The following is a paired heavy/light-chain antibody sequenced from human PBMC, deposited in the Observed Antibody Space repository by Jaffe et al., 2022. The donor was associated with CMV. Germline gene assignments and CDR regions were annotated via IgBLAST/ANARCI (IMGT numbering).Light chain of an antibody. J-gene: IGKJ3*01. V-gene: IGKV4-1*01. CDR3: QQYYSTPGVT. CDR2: GAS. CDR1: QSVLYRSNNQNY. Sequence: DIVMTQSPDSLAVSLGERATINCKSSQSVLYRSNNQNYLAWYQQKPGQPPKLLIYGASTRESGVPDRFSGSGSGTDFTLTISSLQAEDVAAYYCQQYYSTPGVTFGPGTRVEIK.
Heavy chain of an antibody. CDR1: GFTLSRYD. V-gene: IGHV3-30*18. Sequence: QLVESGGGVVQPGRSVSLSCAASGFTLSRYDIYWVRQAPGKGLEWVAFISYDGSNKDYGDSVRGRFTVSRDNSKNTLSLQMNSLRPEDTAVYYCVKPKVTRLGYYFESWGQGTLVTVSS. D-gene: IGHD2-21*02. CDR2: ISYDGSNK. CDR3: VKPKVTRLGYYFES. J-gene: IGHJ4*02.